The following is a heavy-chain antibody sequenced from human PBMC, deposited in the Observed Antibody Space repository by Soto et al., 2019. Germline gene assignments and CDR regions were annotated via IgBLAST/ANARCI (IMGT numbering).Heavy chain of an antibody. V-gene: IGHV1-46*01. D-gene: IGHD6-13*01. J-gene: IGHJ4*02. CDR2: INPSGGST. Sequence: QVQLVQSGAEVKKPGASVKLSCKASGYSFTSYYIDWVRQATGQGIGWIGMINPSGGSTESAQKFQGRVTMTRDTSTSTVYLELSGLRFEDTAVYFCAREAAVGPIDNWGQGTLVTVSS. CDR1: GYSFTSYY. CDR3: AREAAVGPIDN.